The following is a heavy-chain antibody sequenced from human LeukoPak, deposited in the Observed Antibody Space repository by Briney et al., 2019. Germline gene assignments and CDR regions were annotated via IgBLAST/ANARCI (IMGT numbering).Heavy chain of an antibody. D-gene: IGHD6-13*01. CDR1: GYTFTGYY. CDR2: INPNSGGT. V-gene: IGHV1-2*02. J-gene: IGHJ4*02. Sequence: ASVKVSCKASGYTFTGYYMHWVRQAPGQGLEWMGWINPNSGGTNYAQKFQGRVTMTRDTSISTAYMELSRLRSDDTAVYYCARGEVGAAVNFDYWGQGTLVTVSS. CDR3: ARGEVGAAVNFDY.